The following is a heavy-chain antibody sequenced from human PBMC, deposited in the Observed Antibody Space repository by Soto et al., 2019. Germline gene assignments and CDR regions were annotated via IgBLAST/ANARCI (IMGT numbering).Heavy chain of an antibody. CDR1: GFTFNNYA. V-gene: IGHV3-23*01. J-gene: IGHJ5*01. CDR2: ISHSVVTT. D-gene: IGHD1-1*01. CDR3: AKGRGQNWNFDS. Sequence: EVQLLESGGGSVQPGGSLRLSCAASGFTFNNYAMHCVRRPPGKGLEWVSSISHSVVTTYYADSVKVRFSISRDSLAGKLYLQMHSLRAEDTALYYCAKGRGQNWNFDSWGQGTLVTVSP.